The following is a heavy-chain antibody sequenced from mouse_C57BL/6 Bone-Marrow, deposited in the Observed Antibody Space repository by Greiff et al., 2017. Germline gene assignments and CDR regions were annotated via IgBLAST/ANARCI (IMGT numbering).Heavy chain of an antibody. J-gene: IGHJ3*01. D-gene: IGHD2-4*01. CDR2: ISSGSSTI. Sequence: EVKLVESGGGLVKPGGSLKLSCAASGFTFSDYGMHWVRQAPEKGLEWVAYISSGSSTIYYADTVKGRFTISRDKAKNTLFLQMTSLRSEDTAMYYCARPDDYAWFAYWGQGTLVTVSA. CDR1: GFTFSDYG. CDR3: ARPDDYAWFAY. V-gene: IGHV5-17*01.